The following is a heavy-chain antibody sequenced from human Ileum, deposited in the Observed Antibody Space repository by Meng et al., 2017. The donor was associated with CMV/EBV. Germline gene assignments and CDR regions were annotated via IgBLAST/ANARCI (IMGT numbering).Heavy chain of an antibody. V-gene: IGHV3-74*01. CDR1: GFTFSSYW. J-gene: IGHJ4*02. D-gene: IGHD3-3*01. CDR2: ISTDGSVT. CDR3: VRDLISGVVPLGY. Sequence: GGSLRLSCAASGFTFSSYWMHWARQVPGKELVWISRISTDGSVTNYADSVKGRFTISRDNAKNTLYLQMNSLRVEDTAIYYCVRDLISGVVPLGYWGQGTLVTGAS.